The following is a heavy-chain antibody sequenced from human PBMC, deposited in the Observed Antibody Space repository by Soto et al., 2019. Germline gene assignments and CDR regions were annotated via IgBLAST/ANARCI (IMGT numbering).Heavy chain of an antibody. CDR2: ISYDGSNK. CDR1: GFTFSSYG. V-gene: IGHV3-30*18. Sequence: ESGGGVVQPGRSLRLSCAASGFTFSSYGMHWVRQAPGKGLEWVAVISYDGSNKYYADSVKGRFTISRDNSKNTLYLQMNSLRAEDTAVYYCAKDQQGSSWYYRLHTNWFDPWGQGTLVTVSS. J-gene: IGHJ5*02. CDR3: AKDQQGSSWYYRLHTNWFDP. D-gene: IGHD6-13*01.